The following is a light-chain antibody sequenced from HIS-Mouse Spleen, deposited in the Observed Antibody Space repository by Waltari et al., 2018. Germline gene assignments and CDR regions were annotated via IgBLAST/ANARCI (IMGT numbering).Light chain of an antibody. J-gene: IGKJ2*01. CDR2: GAS. CDR3: QQYGSSPFT. V-gene: IGKV3-20*01. CDR1: QSVSSSC. Sequence: EIVLTQSPGTLSLSPGERATLSCRASQSVSSSCLAWYQQKPGQAPRLLIYGASSRVTGIPDRFSGSGSGTDFTLTISRLEPEDFAVYYCQQYGSSPFTFGQGTKLEIK.